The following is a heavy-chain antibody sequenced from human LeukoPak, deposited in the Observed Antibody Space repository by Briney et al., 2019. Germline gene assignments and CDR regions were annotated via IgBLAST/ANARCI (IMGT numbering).Heavy chain of an antibody. CDR1: GFTFSSYA. D-gene: IGHD6-6*01. J-gene: IGHJ5*02. Sequence: GSLRLSCAASGFTFSSYAMSWVRQPPGKGLEWIGEINHSGSTNYNPSLKSRVTISVDTSKNQFSLKLSSVTAADTAVYYCAKPAEYTNWFDPWGQGTLVTVSS. CDR2: INHSGST. V-gene: IGHV4-34*08. CDR3: AKPAEYTNWFDP.